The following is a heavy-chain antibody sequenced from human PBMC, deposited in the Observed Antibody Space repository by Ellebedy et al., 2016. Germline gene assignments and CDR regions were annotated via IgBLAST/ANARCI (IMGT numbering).Heavy chain of an antibody. J-gene: IGHJ6*02. CDR2: IFHSGST. D-gene: IGHD3-10*01. V-gene: IGHV4-4*02. Sequence: SETLSLTXAVSGGSISSSDWWSWVRQPPGKGLEWIGEIFHSGSTNYNPSLKSRVTISVDTSKNQFSLKLSSVTAADTAVYYCARVTLVRGVIITVYYGMDVWGQGTTVTVSS. CDR3: ARVTLVRGVIITVYYGMDV. CDR1: GGSISSSDW.